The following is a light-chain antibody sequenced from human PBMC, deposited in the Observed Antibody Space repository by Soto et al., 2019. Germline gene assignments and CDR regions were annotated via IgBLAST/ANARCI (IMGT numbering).Light chain of an antibody. V-gene: IGKV1-39*01. CDR2: DAT. CDR3: QQSYSTPYT. Sequence: DIQMTQSPSSLSASVGDRVTITCRASQTINTYLNWYQQRPGKAPKLLIYDATNLQSGVPSGFSGRGSGTDFALTISSLQPEDFATYYCQQSYSTPYTFGQGTKLEIK. CDR1: QTINTY. J-gene: IGKJ2*01.